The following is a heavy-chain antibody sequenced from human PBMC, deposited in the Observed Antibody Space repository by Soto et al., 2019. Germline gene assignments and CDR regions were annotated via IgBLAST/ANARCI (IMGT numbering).Heavy chain of an antibody. J-gene: IGHJ6*02. CDR1: DGSDSNKTYY. V-gene: IGHV4-61*01. Sequence: SGTLSLTCSVSDGSDSNKTYYWSWIRQPPGKILEWIGYVYSTRTTNYSPSHKSRVDMSVDTSENQFSLKVRSVTAADADVYFCGRVSKLVALKDGKSAYFYAMDVWGPGAMVTVSS. CDR2: VYSTRTT. D-gene: IGHD6-6*01. CDR3: GRVSKLVALKDGKSAYFYAMDV.